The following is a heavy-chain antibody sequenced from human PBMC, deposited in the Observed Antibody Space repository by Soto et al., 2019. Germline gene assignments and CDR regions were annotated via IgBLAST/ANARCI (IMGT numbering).Heavy chain of an antibody. Sequence: PSETLSLTCAVSGGSISSGGYSWSWIRQPPGKGLEWIGYIYHSGSTYYNPSLKSRVTISVDRSKNQFSLKLSSVTAADTAVYYCARATYYDILTGYRQGDWFDPWGQGTLVTVSS. CDR3: ARATYYDILTGYRQGDWFDP. V-gene: IGHV4-30-2*01. CDR1: GGSISSGGYS. D-gene: IGHD3-9*01. CDR2: IYHSGST. J-gene: IGHJ5*02.